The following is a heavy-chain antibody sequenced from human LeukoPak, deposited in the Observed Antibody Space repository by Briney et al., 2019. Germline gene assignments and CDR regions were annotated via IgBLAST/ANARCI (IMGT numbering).Heavy chain of an antibody. J-gene: IGHJ4*02. CDR1: GYTFTGYY. CDR2: INPNSGGT. D-gene: IGHD3-10*01. V-gene: IGHV1-2*02. Sequence: ASVKVSCKASGYTFTGYYMHWVRQAPGQGIERRGWINPNSGGTNYAQKFQGRVTMTRDTSISTAYMELSRLRSDDTAVYYCASLAITMVRGLNLDYWGQGTLVTVSS. CDR3: ASLAITMVRGLNLDY.